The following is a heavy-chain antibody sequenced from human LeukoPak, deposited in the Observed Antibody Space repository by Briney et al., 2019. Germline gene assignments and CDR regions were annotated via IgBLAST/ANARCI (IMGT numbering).Heavy chain of an antibody. CDR1: GFTLGDHA. V-gene: IGHV3-49*04. J-gene: IGHJ6*02. D-gene: IGHD5-18*01. Sequence: PGGSLRLSCTTSGFTLGDHAMSWVRQAPGKGLEWVGFIRSNAYRGTTEYAAPVKGRFTISRDDFKSVVYLQMNGLKSEDTAVYYCSRGPIQLWVHNGMDVWGQGTTVTVSS. CDR3: SRGPIQLWVHNGMDV. CDR2: IRSNAYRGTT.